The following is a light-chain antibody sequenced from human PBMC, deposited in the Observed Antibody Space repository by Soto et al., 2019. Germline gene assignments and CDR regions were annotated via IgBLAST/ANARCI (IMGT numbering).Light chain of an antibody. CDR3: QQYGSSLPWT. CDR1: QSVSSY. J-gene: IGKJ1*01. Sequence: EIWLTQSPGTLSLSPGVRATLSCWASQSVSSYLAWYQQKPGQAPRLLIYGVSSRATGIPDRFSGSGSGTDFTLTISRLEPADFAVFYCQQYGSSLPWTFGQGTKVDI. CDR2: GVS. V-gene: IGKV3-20*01.